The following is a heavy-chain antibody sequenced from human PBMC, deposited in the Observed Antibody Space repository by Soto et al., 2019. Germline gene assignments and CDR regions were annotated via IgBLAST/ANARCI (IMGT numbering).Heavy chain of an antibody. Sequence: PSETLSLTCAVYGGSFSGYYWSWIRQPPGKGLEWIGEINHSGSTNXXXXXXSRXTXXXXTXXXQFSLKLSSVTAADTAIYYCAXXXXXXXFWSGYSHYYYYMDVWGKGTTVTVSS. CDR1: GGSFSGYY. V-gene: IGHV4-34*01. CDR2: INHSGST. CDR3: AXXXXXXXFWSGYSHYYYYMDV. D-gene: IGHD3-3*01. J-gene: IGHJ6*03.